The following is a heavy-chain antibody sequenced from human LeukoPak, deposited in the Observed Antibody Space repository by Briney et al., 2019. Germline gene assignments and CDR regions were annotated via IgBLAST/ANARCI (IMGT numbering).Heavy chain of an antibody. V-gene: IGHV3-30*02. J-gene: IGHJ4*02. D-gene: IGHD3-22*01. CDR3: AKDGYYYDNSGYYCDS. CDR1: GFTFSDYG. CDR2: IRYDGNNK. Sequence: GGSLRLSCAASGFTFSDYGMHWVRQPPGKGLEGVAFIRYDGNNKYYADSVKGRFTISRDNSKNTLYLQLNSLRAEDTAVYYCAKDGYYYDNSGYYCDSWGQGTLVTVSS.